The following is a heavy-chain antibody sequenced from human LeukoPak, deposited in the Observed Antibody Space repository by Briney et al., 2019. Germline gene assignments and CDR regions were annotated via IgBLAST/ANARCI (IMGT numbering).Heavy chain of an antibody. CDR2: INANSGGT. V-gene: IGHV1-2*02. Sequence: ASVKVSCKASGYTFTAYYIHWVRQAPGQGLEWMGWINANSGGTDCAQKFQGRVTMTRDTSTSTAYMELSRLRSDDTAVYYCARVRYDTSGYPKVSWFDPWGQGTLVTVSS. CDR1: GYTFTAYY. J-gene: IGHJ5*02. D-gene: IGHD3-22*01. CDR3: ARVRYDTSGYPKVSWFDP.